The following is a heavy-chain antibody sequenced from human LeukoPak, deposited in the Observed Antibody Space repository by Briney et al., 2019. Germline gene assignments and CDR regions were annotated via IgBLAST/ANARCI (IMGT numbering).Heavy chain of an antibody. D-gene: IGHD6-13*01. V-gene: IGHV3-23*01. CDR2: ISGSGGST. J-gene: IGHJ4*02. CDR3: ARGHSSSWMSEIDY. CDR1: GFTFSSYA. Sequence: GGSLRLSCAASGFTFSSYAMSWVRQAPGKGLEWVSAISGSGGSTYYADSVKGRFTISRDNAKNSLYLQMSSLRAEDTAVYYCARGHSSSWMSEIDYWGQGTLVTVSS.